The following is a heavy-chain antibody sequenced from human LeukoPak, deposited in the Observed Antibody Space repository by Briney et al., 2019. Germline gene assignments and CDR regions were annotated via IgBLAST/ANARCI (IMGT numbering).Heavy chain of an antibody. CDR3: ARDLRTFDT. J-gene: IGHJ5*02. CDR1: GGSISSHY. Sequence: YPSETLSLTCTVSGGSISSHYWSWIRQPPGKGLEWIGYIYYSGSTNYNPSLKSRVTISVDTSKNQFSLKLSSVTAADTAVYYCARDLRTFDTWGQGTLVTVSS. V-gene: IGHV4-59*11. CDR2: IYYSGST.